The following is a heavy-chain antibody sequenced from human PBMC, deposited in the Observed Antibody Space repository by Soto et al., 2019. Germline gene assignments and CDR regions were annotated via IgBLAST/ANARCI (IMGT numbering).Heavy chain of an antibody. CDR1: GGSFSGYY. CDR3: ARQGSNTWQY. D-gene: IGHD2-2*01. J-gene: IGHJ4*02. V-gene: IGHV4-34*01. CDR2: INHRGST. Sequence: SETLSLTCAVYGGSFSGYYWSWIRQPPGKGLEWIGEINHRGSTNYNPSLKSRVSISVDTSKNQFSLRLSSVTAADTAVYYCARQGSNTWQYWGQGTLVTVSS.